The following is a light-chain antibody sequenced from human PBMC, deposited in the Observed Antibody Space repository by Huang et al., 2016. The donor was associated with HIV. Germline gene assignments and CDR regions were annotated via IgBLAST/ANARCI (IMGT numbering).Light chain of an antibody. CDR1: QSVTSNY. J-gene: IGKJ2*01. Sequence: EIVLTQSPGTLSSSPGERAALSCRASQSVTSNYLAWYQQKPGQAPRLLISAASSRAPGIPDIFRGNGSGTDFTLTIDRLAPEDFAVYYCQQYGSSPPTFGQGTKLDIK. V-gene: IGKV3-20*01. CDR2: AAS. CDR3: QQYGSSPPT.